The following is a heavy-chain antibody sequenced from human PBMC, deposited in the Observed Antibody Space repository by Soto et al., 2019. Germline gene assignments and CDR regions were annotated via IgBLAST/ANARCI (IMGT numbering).Heavy chain of an antibody. Sequence: QITLNESGPTVVRPTEPLTLTCRFSGFSLTTSGVGVGWIRQSPGKAPVWLALIYWDDDKRYNASLKSRLTITKDASKSQLDLTVADLDPTDTATYYCAHRVLRTVFGLVTTTAIYFDFWGQGTPVAVSS. V-gene: IGHV2-5*02. CDR1: GFSLTTSGVG. J-gene: IGHJ4*02. CDR3: AHRVLRTVFGLVTTTAIYFDF. D-gene: IGHD3-3*01. CDR2: IYWDDDK.